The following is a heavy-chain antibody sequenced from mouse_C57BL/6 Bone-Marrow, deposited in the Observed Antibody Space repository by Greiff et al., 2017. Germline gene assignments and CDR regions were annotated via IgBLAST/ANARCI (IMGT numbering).Heavy chain of an antibody. CDR3: ARGNYRWAWFAY. D-gene: IGHD2-1*01. CDR1: GYTFTGYW. CDR2: ILPGSGST. V-gene: IGHV1-9*01. J-gene: IGHJ3*01. Sequence: LVESGAELMKPGASVKLSCKATGYTFTGYWIAWVKQRPGHGLEWIGEILPGSGSTNYNAKFKGKATFTADPSAKTAYMQLSSLTTEDSAIYYCARGNYRWAWFAYWGQGTLVTVSA.